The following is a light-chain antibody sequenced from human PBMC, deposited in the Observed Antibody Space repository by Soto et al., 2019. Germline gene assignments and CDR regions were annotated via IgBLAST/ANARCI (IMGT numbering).Light chain of an antibody. CDR3: QQYNNWAYT. J-gene: IGKJ2*01. CDR2: GAS. V-gene: IGKV3-15*01. Sequence: EIVMTQSPATLSVSPGERAALSCRASQSVSSNFAWYQQKPGQAPRLLIYGASTRATGIPARFSGSGSGTEFALTIGGLQSEDFAVYYCQQYNNWAYTFGQGTKMEIK. CDR1: QSVSSN.